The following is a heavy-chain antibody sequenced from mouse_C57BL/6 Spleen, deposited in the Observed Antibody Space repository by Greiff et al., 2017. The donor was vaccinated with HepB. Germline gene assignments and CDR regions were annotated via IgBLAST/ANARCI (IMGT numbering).Heavy chain of an antibody. Sequence: EVQLQESGGGLVQPGGSLKLSCAASGIAFSRYWMSWVRRAPGKGLEWIGEINPDSSTINYAPSLKDKFIISRDNAKNTLYLQMSKVRSEDTALYYCARGDGYDGAWFAYWGQGTLVTVSA. V-gene: IGHV4-1*01. CDR3: ARGDGYDGAWFAY. D-gene: IGHD2-2*01. CDR2: INPDSSTI. CDR1: GIAFSRYW. J-gene: IGHJ3*01.